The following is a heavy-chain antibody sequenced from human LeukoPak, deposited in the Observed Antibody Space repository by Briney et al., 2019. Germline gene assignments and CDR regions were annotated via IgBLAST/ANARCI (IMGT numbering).Heavy chain of an antibody. CDR1: GYTFTGYY. D-gene: IGHD2-15*01. J-gene: IGHJ5*02. CDR2: INPNSGGT. V-gene: IGHV1-2*06. CDR3: ARAKAQITLGYCSGGSCYSNWFDP. Sequence: VASVKVSCKASGYTFTGYYMHWVRQAPGQGLERVGRINPNSGGTNYAQKSQGRVTMTRDTSISTAYMELSRLRSDDTAVYYCARAKAQITLGYCSGGSCYSNWFDPWGQGTLVTVSS.